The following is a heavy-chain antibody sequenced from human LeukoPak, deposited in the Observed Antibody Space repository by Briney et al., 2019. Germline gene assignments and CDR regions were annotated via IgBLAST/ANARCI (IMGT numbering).Heavy chain of an antibody. Sequence: ASVKVSCKVSGYTLTELSMHWVRQAPGKGLEWMGGFDPEDGVTIYAQKFQGRVTMTEDTSTDTAYMELSSLRSEDTAVYYCATGPLWYDTSGYSDDYWGQGTLVTVSS. CDR2: FDPEDGVT. CDR3: ATGPLWYDTSGYSDDY. CDR1: GYTLTELS. V-gene: IGHV1-24*01. J-gene: IGHJ4*02. D-gene: IGHD3-22*01.